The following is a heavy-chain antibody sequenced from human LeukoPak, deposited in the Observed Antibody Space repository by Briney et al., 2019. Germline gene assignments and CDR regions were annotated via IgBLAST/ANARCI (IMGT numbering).Heavy chain of an antibody. V-gene: IGHV1-18*01. Sequence: VAAVKVSCKASGYTFTSYGISWVRQAPGQGVEWMGWISAYNGNTNYAQKLQGRVTMTTDTSTRTAYMELRSLRSDDTAVYYCARENLNSGSPRDDYWGQGTLVTVSS. CDR2: ISAYNGNT. D-gene: IGHD1-26*01. CDR1: GYTFTSYG. J-gene: IGHJ4*02. CDR3: ARENLNSGSPRDDY.